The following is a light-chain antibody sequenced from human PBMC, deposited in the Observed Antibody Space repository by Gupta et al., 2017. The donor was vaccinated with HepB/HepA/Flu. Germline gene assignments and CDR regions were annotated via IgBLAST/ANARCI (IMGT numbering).Light chain of an antibody. V-gene: IGLV1-40*01. CDR1: SSNIGAGYG. CDR2: INT. J-gene: IGLJ2*01. Sequence: QSVLTQPPSVSGAPGQRVTISCTGSSSNIGAGYGVHWYQQIPGTAPKLLIYINTNRPSGVPDRCSGSKSGTSASLTITELQAEDEADYYCQSFDFTRSGHVVFGGGTTLTVL. CDR3: QSFDFTRSGHVV.